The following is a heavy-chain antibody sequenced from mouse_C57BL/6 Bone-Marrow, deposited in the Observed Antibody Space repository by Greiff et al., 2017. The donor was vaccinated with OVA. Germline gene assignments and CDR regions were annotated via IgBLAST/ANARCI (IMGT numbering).Heavy chain of an antibody. CDR3: ARILLRFPFDY. CDR2: ISGGGGNT. V-gene: IGHV5-9*01. CDR1: GFTFSSYT. D-gene: IGHD1-1*01. J-gene: IGHJ2*01. Sequence: EVKLVESGGGLVKPGGSLKLSCAASGFTFSSYTMSWVRQTPEKRLEWVATISGGGGNTYYPDSVKGRFTISRDNAKNTLYLQMSSLRSEDTALYYCARILLRFPFDYWGQGTTLTVSS.